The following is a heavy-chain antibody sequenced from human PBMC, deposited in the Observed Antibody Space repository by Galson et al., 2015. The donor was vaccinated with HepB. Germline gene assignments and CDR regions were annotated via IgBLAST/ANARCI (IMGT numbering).Heavy chain of an antibody. CDR2: IYHSGRI. CDR1: GDSLSNNNW. J-gene: IGHJ4*02. CDR3: ARGGVLVRD. Sequence: QVQLQESGSGQEKPSETLSLPCSVSGDSLSNNNWWRWVRQPPGKGPGWIGEIYHSGRINYNPSLKSRVTISVDKSKNQFSLKLSSVTAADTAVYYCARGGVLVRDWGQGTLVTVSS. V-gene: IGHV4-4*02. D-gene: IGHD2-21*01.